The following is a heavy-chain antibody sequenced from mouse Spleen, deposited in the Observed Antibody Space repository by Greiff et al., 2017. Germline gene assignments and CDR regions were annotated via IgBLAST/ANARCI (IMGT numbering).Heavy chain of an antibody. CDR2: ISSGGSYT. CDR3: ARHGPGSVYFDY. J-gene: IGHJ2*01. CDR1: GFTFSSYA. V-gene: IGHV5-9-3*01. Sequence: DVKLQESGGGLVKPGGSLKLSCAASGFTFSSYAMSWVRQTPEKRLEWVATISSGGSYTYYPDSVKGRFTISRDNAKNTLYLQMSSLRSEDTAMYYCARHGPGSVYFDYWGQGTTLTVSS.